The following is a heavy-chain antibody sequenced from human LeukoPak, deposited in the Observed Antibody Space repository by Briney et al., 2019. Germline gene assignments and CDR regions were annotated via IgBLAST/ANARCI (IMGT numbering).Heavy chain of an antibody. CDR1: GFTFSGYW. V-gene: IGHV3-7*01. CDR2: IKQDGSEK. J-gene: IGHJ6*02. CDR3: ARDMGGGSSSLYGMDV. D-gene: IGHD6-13*01. Sequence: GGSLRLSCAASGFTFSGYWMSWVRQAPGKGLEWVANIKQDGSEKYYVDSMKGRFTISRDNSKNTLYLQMNSLRAEDTAVYYCARDMGGGSSSLYGMDVWGQGTTVTVSS.